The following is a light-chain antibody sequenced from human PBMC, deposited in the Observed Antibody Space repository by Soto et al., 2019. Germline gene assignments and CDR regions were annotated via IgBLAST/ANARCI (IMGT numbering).Light chain of an antibody. Sequence: DIQMTQSPASLSVSVGDRVTITCRASQSINNYLNWYLQRPGQAPKLLIRSASTLQRGVPSRFSGSGSRTGFTLTIADLPADDFGTYYCQQSLTMPITFGHGTRLDIK. CDR3: QQSLTMPIT. V-gene: IGKV1-39*01. J-gene: IGKJ5*01. CDR2: SAS. CDR1: QSINNY.